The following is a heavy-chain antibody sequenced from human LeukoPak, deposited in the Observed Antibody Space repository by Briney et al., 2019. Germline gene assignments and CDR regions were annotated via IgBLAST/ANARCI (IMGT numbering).Heavy chain of an antibody. CDR1: GFIFSSYD. D-gene: IGHD3-22*01. Sequence: PGGSLRLSCAASGFIFSSYDMYWVRQAPGKGLEWVSSISHDGSHKFYADSVKGRFTFSRDNSKNTLYLQMNNLRPEDTAVYYCARDAYYYDSSGYSPSFDYWGQGTLVTVSS. CDR2: ISHDGSHK. J-gene: IGHJ4*02. CDR3: ARDAYYYDSSGYSPSFDY. V-gene: IGHV3-30*03.